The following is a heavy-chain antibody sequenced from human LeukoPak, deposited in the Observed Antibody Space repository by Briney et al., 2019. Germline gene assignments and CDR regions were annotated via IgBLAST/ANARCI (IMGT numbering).Heavy chain of an antibody. D-gene: IGHD3-22*01. Sequence: ASVKVSCKASGYTFTSYGISWVRQAPGRGLEWMGWISAYNGNTNYAQRLQGRVTVTTDTSTSTAYMELRRLRSDDTAVYYCASGYYDGSGFSTAFDIWGQGTIVTVSS. V-gene: IGHV1-18*01. CDR1: GYTFTSYG. CDR3: ASGYYDGSGFSTAFDI. CDR2: ISAYNGNT. J-gene: IGHJ3*02.